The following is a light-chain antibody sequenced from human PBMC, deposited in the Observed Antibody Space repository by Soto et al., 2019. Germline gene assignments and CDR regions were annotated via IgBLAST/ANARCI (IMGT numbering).Light chain of an antibody. CDR2: EVD. J-gene: IGLJ2*01. V-gene: IGLV2-14*01. CDR1: SSDFV. Sequence: QSALTQPASVSGSPGLSITISCSGTSSDFVSWYQHHPGKAPKLLIYEVDNRPSGISERFSGSMSDNTASLTISGLQPEDEADYFCASYAGFQMIFGGGTKLTVL. CDR3: ASYAGFQMI.